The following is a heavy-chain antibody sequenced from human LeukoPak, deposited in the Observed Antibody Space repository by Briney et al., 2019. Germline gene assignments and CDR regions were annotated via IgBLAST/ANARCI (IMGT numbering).Heavy chain of an antibody. CDR1: GYTFSSYG. Sequence: GASVKVSCEASGYTFSSYGISWVRQAPGQGLEWMGWISAYNGNTNYAQKLQGRLTMTTDTSTSTAYMEVRSLRSDDTAVYYCVRVTRNIAAAPWAYWGQGTLVTVSS. CDR3: VRVTRNIAAAPWAY. D-gene: IGHD6-13*01. CDR2: ISAYNGNT. J-gene: IGHJ4*02. V-gene: IGHV1-18*01.